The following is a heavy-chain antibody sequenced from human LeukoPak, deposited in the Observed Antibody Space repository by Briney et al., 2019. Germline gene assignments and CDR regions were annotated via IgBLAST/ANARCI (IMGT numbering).Heavy chain of an antibody. V-gene: IGHV4-39*01. CDR3: ARRRSSSWYVSFDY. D-gene: IGHD6-13*01. Sequence: SETLSLTCTVSGGSISSSSYYWGWIRRPPGKGLEWIGSIYYSGSTYYNPSLKSRVTISVDTSKNQFSLKLSSVTAADTAVYYCARRRSSSWYVSFDYWGQGTLVTVSS. CDR1: GGSISSSSYY. CDR2: IYYSGST. J-gene: IGHJ4*02.